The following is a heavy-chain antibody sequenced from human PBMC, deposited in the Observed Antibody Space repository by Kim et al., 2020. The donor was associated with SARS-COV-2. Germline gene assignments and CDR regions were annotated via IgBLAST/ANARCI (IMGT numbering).Heavy chain of an antibody. CDR3: ARDGGIGYSYYFDY. D-gene: IGHD3-3*01. CDR1: GGSITSYY. V-gene: IGHV4-59*01. Sequence: LETLSLTCTVSGGSITSYYWGWIRQPPGKGLEWIGYVYFSGSTNYNPSLKSRVTISIDTSKNQFSLRLSSVTAADTAVYYCARDGGIGYSYYFDYWGHGTLVTVSS. J-gene: IGHJ4*01. CDR2: VYFSGST.